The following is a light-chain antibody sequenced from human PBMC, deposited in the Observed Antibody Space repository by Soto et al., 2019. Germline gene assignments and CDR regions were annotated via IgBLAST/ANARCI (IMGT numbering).Light chain of an antibody. V-gene: IGLV2-8*01. CDR3: SSYAASNDLGV. Sequence: QSALTQPPSASGSPGQSVTISCTGTSSDIGGYNYVSWYQQHPGKAPKLMIYEVSKRPSGVPARFSVSKSGSTASLTVSGLQPEDEADYYCSSYAASNDLGVFGTGTKVTVL. J-gene: IGLJ1*01. CDR2: EVS. CDR1: SSDIGGYNY.